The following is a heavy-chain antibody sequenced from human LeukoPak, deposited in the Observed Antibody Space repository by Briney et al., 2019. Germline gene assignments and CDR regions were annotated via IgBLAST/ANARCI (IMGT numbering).Heavy chain of an antibody. CDR2: ISWNSGSV. CDR3: AKAKYSESYYGAFDI. J-gene: IGHJ3*02. Sequence: GGSLRLSCAASGFTFDDYAMHWVRQAPGKGLEWVSGISWNSGSVGYADSAKGRFTISRDNAKNSLYLQMNSLRAEDTALYYCAKAKYSESYYGAFDIWGQGTMVTVSS. D-gene: IGHD1-26*01. CDR1: GFTFDDYA. V-gene: IGHV3-9*01.